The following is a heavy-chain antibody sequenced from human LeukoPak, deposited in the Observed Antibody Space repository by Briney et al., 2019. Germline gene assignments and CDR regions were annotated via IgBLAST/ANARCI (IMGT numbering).Heavy chain of an antibody. D-gene: IGHD5-18*01. J-gene: IGHJ4*02. CDR1: GGSISSYY. V-gene: IGHV4-59*08. CDR3: ARHGGYSNGYARYFDY. Sequence: SETLSLTCTVSGGSISSYYWSWIRQPPGKGLEWIGYIYYSGSTNYNPSLKSRVTISVDTSKDQFSLKLSSVTAADTALYYCARHGGYSNGYARYFDYWGQGTLVTVSS. CDR2: IYYSGST.